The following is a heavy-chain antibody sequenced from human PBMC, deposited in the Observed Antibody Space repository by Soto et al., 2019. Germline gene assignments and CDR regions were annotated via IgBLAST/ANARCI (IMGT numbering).Heavy chain of an antibody. Sequence: GGSLRLSCAASGFTFSSYAMHWVRQAPGKGLEWVAVISYDGSNKYYADSVKGRFTISRDNSKNTLYLQMNSLRAEDTAVYYCARESPTSFDYWGQGTLVTVSS. CDR2: ISYDGSNK. CDR3: ARESPTSFDY. J-gene: IGHJ4*02. CDR1: GFTFSSYA. V-gene: IGHV3-30-3*01.